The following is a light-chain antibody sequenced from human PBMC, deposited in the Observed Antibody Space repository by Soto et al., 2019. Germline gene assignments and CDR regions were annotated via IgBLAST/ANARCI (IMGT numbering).Light chain of an antibody. CDR1: QSISDY. V-gene: IGKV1-39*01. CDR3: QQSYNTILYT. J-gene: IGKJ2*01. CDR2: AAS. Sequence: DIQMTQSPSSLSASVGDRVTITCRASQSISDYLNWYQHKPGKAPKLLIYAASSLQSGVPSRFSGSGSGTDFTLTISSLQPEDFATYYCQQSYNTILYTFGQGTKVDIK.